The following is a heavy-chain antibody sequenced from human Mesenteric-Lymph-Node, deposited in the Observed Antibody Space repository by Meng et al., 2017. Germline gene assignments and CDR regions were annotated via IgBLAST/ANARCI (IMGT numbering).Heavy chain of an antibody. J-gene: IGHJ4*02. V-gene: IGHV3-20*04. CDR1: GFTFDDYG. CDR2: INWNGGST. D-gene: IGHD2-2*01. Sequence: GESLKISCAASGFTFDDYGMSWVRQAPGKGLEWVSGINWNGGSTGYADSVKGRFTISRDNAKNSLYLQMNSLRAEDTAVYYCASHDVWVVPAALDYWGQGTLVTVSS. CDR3: ASHDVWVVPAALDY.